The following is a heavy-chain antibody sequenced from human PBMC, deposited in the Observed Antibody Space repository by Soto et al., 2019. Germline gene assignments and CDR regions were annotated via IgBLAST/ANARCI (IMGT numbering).Heavy chain of an antibody. D-gene: IGHD3-10*01. J-gene: IGHJ4*02. CDR3: ARVIMVRGVSFDYLDY. CDR1: GYTFTSYA. Sequence: QVQLVQSGAEVKKPGASVKVSCKASGYTFTSYAMHWVRQAPGQRLEWMGWINAGNGNTKYSQKFQGRVTITRDTSASTAYMELSSLRSEDTAVYYCARVIMVRGVSFDYLDYWGQGTLVTVSS. CDR2: INAGNGNT. V-gene: IGHV1-3*01.